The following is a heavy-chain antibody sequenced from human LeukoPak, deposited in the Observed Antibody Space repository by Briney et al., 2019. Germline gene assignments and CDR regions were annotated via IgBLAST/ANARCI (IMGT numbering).Heavy chain of an antibody. CDR3: ARHGDYGDYGPFDY. V-gene: IGHV4-4*07. Sequence: SETLSLTCTVSGGSISSYYWSWIRQPAGKGLEWIGRIYTSGSTNYNPSLKSRVTISVDTSKNQFSLKLSSVTAADTAVYYCARHGDYGDYGPFDYWGQGTLVTVSS. J-gene: IGHJ4*02. CDR2: IYTSGST. CDR1: GGSISSYY. D-gene: IGHD4-17*01.